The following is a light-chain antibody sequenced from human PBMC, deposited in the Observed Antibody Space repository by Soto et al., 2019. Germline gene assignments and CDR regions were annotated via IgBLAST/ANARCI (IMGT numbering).Light chain of an antibody. CDR1: QSVGSIF. CDR3: QQYGSSPQA. V-gene: IGKV3-20*01. J-gene: IGKJ1*01. CDR2: DAS. Sequence: EIVLTQSPGTLSLSPGERATLSCRASQSVGSIFLAWYQQKPGQAPRLLIYDASTRATGIPDRFSGSGSGTDFTLTISRLEPEDIAVYYCQQYGSSPQAFGQGTKVDIK.